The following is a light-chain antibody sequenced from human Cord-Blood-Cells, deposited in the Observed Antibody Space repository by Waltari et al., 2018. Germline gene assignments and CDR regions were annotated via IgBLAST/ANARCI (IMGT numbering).Light chain of an antibody. J-gene: IGLJ2*01. CDR1: QLGAKY. CDR3: QAWDSSTAVV. CDR2: QDS. V-gene: IGLV3-1*01. Sequence: SYELTQPPSVSVSPGQTASITSPGDQLGAKYACWYQQKPGQSPVLVIYQDSKRPSGIPERFSGSNSGNTATLTISGTQAMDEADYYCQAWDSSTAVVFGGGTKLTVL.